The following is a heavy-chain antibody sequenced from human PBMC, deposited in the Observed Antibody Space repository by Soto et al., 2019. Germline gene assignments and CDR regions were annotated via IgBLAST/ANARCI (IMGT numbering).Heavy chain of an antibody. D-gene: IGHD6-13*01. CDR3: ARVKRYSSSWYVIDY. CDR2: IIPIFGTA. CDR1: GGTFSSYA. J-gene: IGHJ4*02. V-gene: IGHV1-69*06. Sequence: ASVKVSCKASGGTFSSYAISWVRQAPGQGLEWMGGIIPIFGTANYAQKFQGRVTITADKSTSTAYMELSSLRSEDTAVYYCARVKRYSSSWYVIDYWGQGTLVTVSS.